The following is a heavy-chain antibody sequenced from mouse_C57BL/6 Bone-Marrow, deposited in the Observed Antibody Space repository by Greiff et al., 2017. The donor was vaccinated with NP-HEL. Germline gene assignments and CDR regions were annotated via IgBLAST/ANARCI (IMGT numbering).Heavy chain of an antibody. D-gene: IGHD1-1*01. CDR1: GYTFTSYW. V-gene: IGHV1-52*01. Sequence: QVQLQQPGAELVRPGSSVKLSCKASGYTFTSYWMHWVKQRPIQGLEWIGNIDPSDSETHYNQKFKDKATLTVDKSSSTAYMQLSSLTSEDSAVYYCARGDHDGSSLWYFDVWGTGTTVTVSS. CDR3: ARGDHDGSSLWYFDV. J-gene: IGHJ1*03. CDR2: IDPSDSET.